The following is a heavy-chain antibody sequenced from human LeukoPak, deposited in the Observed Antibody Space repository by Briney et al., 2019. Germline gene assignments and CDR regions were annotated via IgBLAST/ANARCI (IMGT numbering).Heavy chain of an antibody. Sequence: SETLSLTCTVPGASISIYYWGWFRQPPGKGLEGIGYFYYSGGTNYTPSLKSRVTISIDTSKNQLSLKPSSVTAAGTAVYYCARHWATDPFDYWGQGTLVTVSS. CDR1: GASISIYY. CDR3: ARHWATDPFDY. D-gene: IGHD5-12*01. V-gene: IGHV4-59*08. J-gene: IGHJ4*02. CDR2: FYYSGGT.